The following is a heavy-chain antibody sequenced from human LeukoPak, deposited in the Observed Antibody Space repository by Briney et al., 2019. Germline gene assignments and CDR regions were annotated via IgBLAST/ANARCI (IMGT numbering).Heavy chain of an antibody. J-gene: IGHJ4*02. CDR1: GFTFSSYA. CDR2: IWDDGSNE. Sequence: PGGSLRLSCAASGFTFSSYAMHWVRQAPGKGLEWVAVIWDDGSNEYYADSVKGRFTIFRDNSKTMLYLQMNSLRAEDTAVYYCARGSRETDFDYWGQGTLVTVSS. D-gene: IGHD1-26*01. V-gene: IGHV3-33*08. CDR3: ARGSRETDFDY.